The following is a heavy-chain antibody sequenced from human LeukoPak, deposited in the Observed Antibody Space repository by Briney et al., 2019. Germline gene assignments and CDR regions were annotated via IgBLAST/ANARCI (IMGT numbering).Heavy chain of an antibody. CDR1: GFTFSNYG. CDR2: ISYDGSNK. CDR3: AKGTYYYDSSGIDY. V-gene: IGHV3-30*18. Sequence: GGSLRLSCAASGFTFSNYGMHWVRQAPGKGLEWVAVISYDGSNKYYADSVKGRFTISRDNSKNTLYLQMNSLRAEDTAVYYCAKGTYYYDSSGIDYWGQGTLVTVSS. D-gene: IGHD3-22*01. J-gene: IGHJ4*02.